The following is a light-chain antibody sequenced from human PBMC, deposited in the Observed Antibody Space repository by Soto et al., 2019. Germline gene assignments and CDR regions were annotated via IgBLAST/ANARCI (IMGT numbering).Light chain of an antibody. J-gene: IGKJ2*01. CDR1: QSLAYIDGNTY. CDR3: MQGTHWPPYT. CDR2: QVS. V-gene: IGKV2-30*01. Sequence: DVVMTQSPLSLPVTLGQPASISCRSSQSLAYIDGNTYLNWFHQRPGQSPRRLMYQVSNRDSGXPXRXXGSGSGTDFTLKISRVEAYDVGVYYCMQGTHWPPYTFGQGPKLEIK.